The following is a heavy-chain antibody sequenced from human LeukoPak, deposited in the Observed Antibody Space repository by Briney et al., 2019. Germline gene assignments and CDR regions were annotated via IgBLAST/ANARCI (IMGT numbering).Heavy chain of an antibody. D-gene: IGHD3-9*01. V-gene: IGHV4-39*07. CDR3: ARGGYVLRYFDWLYPPRPPHFDY. J-gene: IGHJ4*02. CDR2: INHSGST. Sequence: PSETLSLTCTVSGGSISSSSYYWGWIRQPPGKGLEWIGEINHSGSTNYNPSLNSRVTISVDTSKNQFSLKLSSVTAADTAVYYCARGGYVLRYFDWLYPPRPPHFDYWGQGTLVTVSS. CDR1: GGSISSSSYY.